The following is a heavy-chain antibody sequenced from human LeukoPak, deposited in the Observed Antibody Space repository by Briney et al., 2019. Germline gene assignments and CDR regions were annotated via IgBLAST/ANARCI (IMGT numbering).Heavy chain of an antibody. CDR1: GYTFTSYY. CDR3: ARGGSSGYYCDY. CDR2: INPSGGST. V-gene: IGHV1-46*01. J-gene: IGHJ4*02. Sequence: ASVKVSCKASGYTFTSYYMHWVRQAPGQGLEWMGIINPSGGSTSYAQKFQGRATMTRDMSTSTVYMELSSLRSEDTAVYYCARGGSSGYYCDYWGQGTLVTVSS. D-gene: IGHD3-22*01.